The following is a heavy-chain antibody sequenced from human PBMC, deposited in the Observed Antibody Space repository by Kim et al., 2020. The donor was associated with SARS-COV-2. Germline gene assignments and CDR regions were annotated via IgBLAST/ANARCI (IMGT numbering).Heavy chain of an antibody. CDR1: GGSFSGYY. J-gene: IGHJ4*02. D-gene: IGHD3-10*01. CDR2: INHSGST. V-gene: IGHV4-34*01. CDR3: ASVAGYYYGSGSYWDY. Sequence: SETLSLTCAVYGGSFSGYYWSWIRQPPGKGLEWIGEINHSGSTNYNPSLKSRVTISVDTSKNQFSLKLSSVTAADTAVYYCASVAGYYYGSGSYWDYWGQGTLVTVSS.